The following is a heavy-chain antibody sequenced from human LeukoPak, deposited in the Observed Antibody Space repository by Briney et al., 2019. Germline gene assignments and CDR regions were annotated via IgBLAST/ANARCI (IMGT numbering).Heavy chain of an antibody. CDR2: IHPSTGNP. D-gene: IGHD3-16*02. CDR1: GYGFSNYA. V-gene: IGHV7-4-1*02. J-gene: IGHJ4*02. Sequence: GASVKVSCKTSGYGFSNYALNWVRQAPGQGLEFMGWIHPSTGNPAYAQGFSERFVFSLDTSVTTTYLQINDLKAEDTAIYFCARALDSLGGLSLPDYWGQGTLVTVSS. CDR3: ARALDSLGGLSLPDY.